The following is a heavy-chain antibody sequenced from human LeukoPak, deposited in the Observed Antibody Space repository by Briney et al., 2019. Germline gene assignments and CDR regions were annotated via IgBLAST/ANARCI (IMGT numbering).Heavy chain of an antibody. CDR3: AKEVRGDAFDI. V-gene: IGHV3-7*04. Sequence: PGGSLRLSCAASGFTFSSKWMSWVRQAPGKGLEWVGNIQPDGSEGYPVDSVKGRFTISRDNARNSLFLQMNSLRAEDTAVYYCAKEVRGDAFDIWGQGTMVTVSS. J-gene: IGHJ3*02. CDR1: GFTFSSKW. CDR2: IQPDGSEG. D-gene: IGHD3-16*01.